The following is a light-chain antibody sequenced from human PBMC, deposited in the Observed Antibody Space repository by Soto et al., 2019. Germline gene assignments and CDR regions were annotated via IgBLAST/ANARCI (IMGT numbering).Light chain of an antibody. V-gene: IGKV1-33*01. Sequence: DIQMTQSPSSLSASVGDRVTITCQASHDIKKYLNWYQEKPGKAPKLLIYDASNLQTGVPSRFSGSGSGTHFTFTITSLQPEDISTYYCQRYDSLPPTFGQATLLDIK. CDR3: QRYDSLPPT. CDR1: HDIKKY. CDR2: DAS. J-gene: IGKJ5*01.